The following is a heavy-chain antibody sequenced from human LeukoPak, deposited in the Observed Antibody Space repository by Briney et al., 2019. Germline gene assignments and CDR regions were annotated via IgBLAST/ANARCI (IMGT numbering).Heavy chain of an antibody. V-gene: IGHV4-31*03. J-gene: IGHJ4*02. Sequence: SETLSLTCTVPGDSISSGGYYWTWIRQYPVKGLEWIGYIYYSGTTYYNPCLQSRVTISGDTSKNQFSLKLSSVTAADTAVYYCARTAGWSYGFDYWGQGTLVTVSS. CDR2: IYYSGTT. CDR1: GDSISSGGYY. CDR3: ARTAGWSYGFDY. D-gene: IGHD3-16*01.